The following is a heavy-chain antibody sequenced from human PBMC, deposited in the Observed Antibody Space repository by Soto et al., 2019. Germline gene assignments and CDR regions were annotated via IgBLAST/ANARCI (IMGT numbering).Heavy chain of an antibody. D-gene: IGHD3-10*01. J-gene: IGHJ4*02. Sequence: EVQLVESGGGLVKPGGSLRLSCAASGFTFSSYTMNWVRQAPGKGLEWVSSISSSSSYIYYAESMKGRFTISRDNAKNSLYLQMNSLRAEDTAVYYCASLSRFYADYWGQGTLVTVSS. CDR1: GFTFSSYT. CDR2: ISSSSSYI. V-gene: IGHV3-21*01. CDR3: ASLSRFYADY.